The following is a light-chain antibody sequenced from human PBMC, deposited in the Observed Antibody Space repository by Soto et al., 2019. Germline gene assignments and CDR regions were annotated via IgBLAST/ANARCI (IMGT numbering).Light chain of an antibody. V-gene: IGKV1D-12*01. J-gene: IGKJ2*01. CDR1: QDISSW. Sequence: DLQMTQSPSSVSASVGDRVTITCRASQDISSWLAWYQQKPGKAPNLLIYAASSLQSGVPPRFSGSGSGTDFTLTISSLQPEDFAVYYCQQYGSSPRTFGQGTKLEIK. CDR2: AAS. CDR3: QQYGSSPRT.